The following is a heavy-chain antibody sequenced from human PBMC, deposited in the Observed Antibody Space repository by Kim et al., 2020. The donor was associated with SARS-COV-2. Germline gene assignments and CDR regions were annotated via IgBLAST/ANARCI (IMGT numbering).Heavy chain of an antibody. Sequence: GGSLRLSCITSGFKFSNYAMSWVRQAPGKGLEWLSSISGRAGSRYYADSVKGRFSISRDNSKNTVYLQMSNLRAEDTAVYYCAKDRGVAATGTVYSTGYFDNWGQGTLVTVSS. J-gene: IGHJ4*02. V-gene: IGHV3-23*01. D-gene: IGHD1-1*01. CDR2: ISGRAGSR. CDR1: GFKFSNYA. CDR3: AKDRGVAATGTVYSTGYFDN.